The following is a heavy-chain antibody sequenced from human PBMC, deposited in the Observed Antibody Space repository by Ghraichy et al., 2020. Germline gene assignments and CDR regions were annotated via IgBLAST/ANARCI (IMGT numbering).Heavy chain of an antibody. CDR1: GGSISSGGYY. CDR3: ARGGAVVLPEARCNP. Sequence: SETLSLTCTVSGGSISSGGYYWSWIRQFPGKGLEWIGYIYYTGNTHYNPSLKSRVIIALDTSKNQFSLKLNSVTAADTAVYYCARGGAVVLPEARCNPWGQRTLVTV. V-gene: IGHV4-31*03. CDR2: IYYTGNT. D-gene: IGHD2-2*01. J-gene: IGHJ5*02.